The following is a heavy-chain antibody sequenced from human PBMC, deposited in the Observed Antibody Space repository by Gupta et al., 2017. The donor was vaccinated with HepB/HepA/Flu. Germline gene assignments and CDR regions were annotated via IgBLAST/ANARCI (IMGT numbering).Heavy chain of an antibody. D-gene: IGHD6-19*01. Sequence: EVQLLESGGGLVQPGGSLRLSCSASGFTSSSYAMSWVRQAPGKGLEWVSAISGSGGSTYYADSVKGRFTISRDNSKNTLYLQMNSLRAEDTAVYYCAKIVAVAGAFDIWGQGTMVTVSS. J-gene: IGHJ3*02. V-gene: IGHV3-23*01. CDR1: GFTSSSYA. CDR2: ISGSGGST. CDR3: AKIVAVAGAFDI.